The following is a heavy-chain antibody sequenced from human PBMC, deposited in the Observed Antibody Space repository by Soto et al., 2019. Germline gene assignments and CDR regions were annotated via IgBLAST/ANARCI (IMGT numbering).Heavy chain of an antibody. V-gene: IGHV3-43*01. CDR3: AKDMMSGYSSGWYFD. J-gene: IGHJ4*02. D-gene: IGHD6-19*01. Sequence: GGSLRLSCAASGFTFGDYTMHWVRQAPGKGLEWVSLISWDGGSTYYADSVKGRFTISRDNSKNSLYLQMNSLRTEDTALYYCAKDMMSGYSSGWYFDWGQGTLVTVSS. CDR2: ISWDGGST. CDR1: GFTFGDYT.